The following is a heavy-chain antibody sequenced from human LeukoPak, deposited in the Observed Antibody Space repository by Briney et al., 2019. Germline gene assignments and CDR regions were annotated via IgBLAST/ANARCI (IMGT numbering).Heavy chain of an antibody. V-gene: IGHV4-34*01. J-gene: IGHJ5*02. Sequence: SETLSLTCAVYGGSFSGYYWNWIRQPPGKGLEWIGEIDHIGSTNYNPSLKSRVTISVDTSKNQFSLKLSSVTAADTAVYYCARDRSPDWGSYNWFDPWGQGTLVTVSS. D-gene: IGHD7-27*01. CDR2: IDHIGST. CDR3: ARDRSPDWGSYNWFDP. CDR1: GGSFSGYY.